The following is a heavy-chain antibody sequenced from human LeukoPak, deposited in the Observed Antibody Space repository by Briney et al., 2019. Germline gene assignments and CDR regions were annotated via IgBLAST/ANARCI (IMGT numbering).Heavy chain of an antibody. V-gene: IGHV3-7*01. CDR3: ARDIGWFYFDY. D-gene: IGHD6-19*01. CDR2: IKKEGSEK. CDR1: GFTFSRYW. J-gene: IGHJ4*02. Sequence: GGSLRLSCAASGFTFSRYWMSWVRQAPGKELEWVANIKKEGSEKYYVDSVKSRFTISRDNAQNSLYLQMNGLRAEDTAVYYCARDIGWFYFDYWGQGSLVTVSS.